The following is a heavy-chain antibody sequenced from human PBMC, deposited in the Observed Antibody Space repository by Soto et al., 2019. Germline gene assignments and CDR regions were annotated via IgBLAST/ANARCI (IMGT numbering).Heavy chain of an antibody. CDR3: ARDNWNYESVWYYGMDV. Sequence: QVQLVQSGAEVKKPGASVKVSCKASGYTFTSYAMHWVRQAPGQRLEWMGWINAGNGNTKYSQKFQGRVTITRDTSAITAYMELSSMRSEDTAVYDCARDNWNYESVWYYGMDVWGRGTTVTVSS. D-gene: IGHD1-7*01. CDR1: GYTFTSYA. V-gene: IGHV1-3*01. J-gene: IGHJ6*02. CDR2: INAGNGNT.